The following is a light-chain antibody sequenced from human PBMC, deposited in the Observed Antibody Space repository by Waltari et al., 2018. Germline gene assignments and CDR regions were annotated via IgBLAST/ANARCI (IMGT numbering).Light chain of an antibody. J-gene: IGLJ2*01. Sequence: QSALTQPRSVSGSPGQSVTISCTGTSSDVGGSNYVPWYQHHPGKAPKLLLYDVYKRPSGVPDRFSGSKSGNTASLTISGLQVEDEADYYCCSYAGSYTLIFGGGTKLTVL. V-gene: IGLV2-11*01. CDR2: DVY. CDR3: CSYAGSYTLI. CDR1: SSDVGGSNY.